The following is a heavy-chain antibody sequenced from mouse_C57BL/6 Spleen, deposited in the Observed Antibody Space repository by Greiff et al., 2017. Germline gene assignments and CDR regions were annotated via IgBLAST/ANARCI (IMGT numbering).Heavy chain of an antibody. CDR2: IYPGDGDT. Sequence: VQLQQSGAELVKPGASVKISCKASGYAFSSYWMNWVKQRPGKGLEWIGQIYPGDGDTNYNGKFKGKDTLTADKSSSTAYMQLSSLTSEDSAVYFCALSTMVTSYAMDYWGQGTSVTVSS. CDR1: GYAFSSYW. J-gene: IGHJ4*01. CDR3: ALSTMVTSYAMDY. D-gene: IGHD2-2*01. V-gene: IGHV1-80*01.